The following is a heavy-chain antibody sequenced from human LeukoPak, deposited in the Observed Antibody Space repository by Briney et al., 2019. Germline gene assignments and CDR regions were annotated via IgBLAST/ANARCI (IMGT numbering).Heavy chain of an antibody. Sequence: SETLSLTCAVYGGSFSGYYWSWIRQPPGKGLEWIGEINHSGSTNYNPSLKGRVTISVDTSKNQFSLKLSSVTAADTAVYYCARPRSGSYSYWGQGTLVTVSS. CDR1: GGSFSGYY. D-gene: IGHD1-26*01. CDR3: ARPRSGSYSY. J-gene: IGHJ4*02. V-gene: IGHV4-34*01. CDR2: INHSGST.